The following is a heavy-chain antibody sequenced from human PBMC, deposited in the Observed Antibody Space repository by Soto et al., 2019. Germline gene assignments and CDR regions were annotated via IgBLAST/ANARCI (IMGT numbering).Heavy chain of an antibody. J-gene: IGHJ4*02. CDR1: GGTFSSYA. CDR2: IIPIFGTA. D-gene: IGHD5-18*01. V-gene: IGHV1-69*13. Sequence: SVKVSCKASGGTFSSYAISWVRQAPGQGLEWMGGIIPIFGTANYAQKFQGRVTITADESTSTAYMELSSLRSEDTAVYYCAIGRESRDGYNGGEFDYWGQGTLVTVSS. CDR3: AIGRESRDGYNGGEFDY.